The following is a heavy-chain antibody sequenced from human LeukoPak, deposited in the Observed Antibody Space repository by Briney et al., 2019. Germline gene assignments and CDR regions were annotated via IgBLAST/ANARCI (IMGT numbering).Heavy chain of an antibody. V-gene: IGHV4-59*08. J-gene: IGHJ4*02. CDR3: AGHHPRNTVDF. CDR1: GGSISSYY. CDR2: ISDIGSI. Sequence: TASETLSLTCTASGGSISSYYWSWVRQPPGKGLEWIAYISDIGSINYNPSLKSRVTISLDTSKNQFSLKLSSVTAADTAVYYCAGHHPRNTVDFWGQGTLVTVSS. D-gene: IGHD2/OR15-2a*01.